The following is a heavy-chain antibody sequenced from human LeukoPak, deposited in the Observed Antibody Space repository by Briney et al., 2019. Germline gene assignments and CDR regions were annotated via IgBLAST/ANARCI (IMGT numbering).Heavy chain of an antibody. CDR3: AKDSGYFDWLLPFDY. D-gene: IGHD3-9*01. CDR2: ISGSGGST. V-gene: IGHV3-23*01. CDR1: GFTFSSYA. Sequence: GRSLRLSCAASGFTFSSYAMHWVRQAPGKGLEWVSAISGSGGSTYYADSVKGRFTISRDNSKNTLYLQMNSLRAEDTAVYYCAKDSGYFDWLLPFDYWGQGTLVTVSS. J-gene: IGHJ4*02.